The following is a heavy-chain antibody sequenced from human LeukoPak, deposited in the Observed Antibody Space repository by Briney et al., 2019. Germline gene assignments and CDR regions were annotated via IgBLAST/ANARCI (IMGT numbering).Heavy chain of an antibody. CDR1: GFTFSSYE. CDR3: ARVGTYGSGSYLSWLDY. Sequence: GGSLRLSCAASGFTFSSYEFNWVRQAPGKGLEWVSYISSSGSSIYYADSVKGRFTISRDNAKNSLYLQMNSLRAEDTAVYYCARVGTYGSGSYLSWLDYWGQGTLVTVSS. V-gene: IGHV3-48*03. D-gene: IGHD3-10*01. J-gene: IGHJ4*02. CDR2: ISSSGSSI.